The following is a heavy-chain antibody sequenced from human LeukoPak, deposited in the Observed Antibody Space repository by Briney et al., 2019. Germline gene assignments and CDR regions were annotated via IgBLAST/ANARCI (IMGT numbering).Heavy chain of an antibody. J-gene: IGHJ4*02. D-gene: IGHD2-2*01. V-gene: IGHV3-66*01. CDR1: GFTVSSNY. CDR2: IYSGGST. CDR3: ARAAYCSSTSCYEPYFDY. Sequence: GGSLRLSCAASGFTVSSNYMSWVRQAPGKGLEWVSVIYSGGSTYYADSVKGSFTISRDNSKNTLYLQMNSLRAEDTAVYYCARAAYCSSTSCYEPYFDYWGQGTLVTVSS.